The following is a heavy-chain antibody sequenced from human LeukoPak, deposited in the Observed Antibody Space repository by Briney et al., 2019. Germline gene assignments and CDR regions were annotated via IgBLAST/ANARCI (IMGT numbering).Heavy chain of an antibody. J-gene: IGHJ2*01. CDR2: IRYDGSNK. CDR1: GFTFGSYD. D-gene: IGHD1-14*01. Sequence: GGSLRLSCAASGFTFGSYDLHWVRQAPGKGLEWVAFIRYDGSNKYYADSVKGRFTISRDNSKNTLYLQMNSLRAEDTAVYYCAKAPELGFWYFDLWGRGTLVTVSS. V-gene: IGHV3-30*02. CDR3: AKAPELGFWYFDL.